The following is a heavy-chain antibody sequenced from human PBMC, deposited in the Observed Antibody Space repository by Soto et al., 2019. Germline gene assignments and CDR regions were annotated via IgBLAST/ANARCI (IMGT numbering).Heavy chain of an antibody. CDR1: GGSMIIYY. V-gene: IGHV4-59*08. J-gene: IGHJ4*02. Sequence: SETLSLTFTVSGGSMIIYYWSWILQPPGRGLDWIGFIYYAGRKKYKPYLHSRVNISVDTSTNQFSMPVTSVTAADTAVYYCARRIVDTETFDYWGQGTLVTVSS. D-gene: IGHD5-12*01. CDR2: IYYAGRK. CDR3: ARRIVDTETFDY.